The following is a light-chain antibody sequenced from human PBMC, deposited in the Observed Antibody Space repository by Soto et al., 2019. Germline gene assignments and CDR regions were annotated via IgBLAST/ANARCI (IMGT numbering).Light chain of an antibody. J-gene: IGKJ1*01. CDR1: QIVDNNY. Sequence: EIVLTQSPGTLSLSPGERATLTCRASQIVDNNYLAWYQQKSGQAPRLLIYAVSSRATGIPDRFSGSGSGTDFTLTISRLEPEDFAVYYCQQYGISRTFGQGTKVDIK. V-gene: IGKV3-20*01. CDR3: QQYGISRT. CDR2: AVS.